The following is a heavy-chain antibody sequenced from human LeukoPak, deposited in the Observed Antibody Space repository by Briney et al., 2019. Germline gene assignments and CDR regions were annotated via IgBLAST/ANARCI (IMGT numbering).Heavy chain of an antibody. CDR3: AKDLGDCSGGSCYYYGLDV. J-gene: IGHJ6*02. CDR1: GFTFSAYG. V-gene: IGHV3-33*06. CDR2: IWYDGNNK. D-gene: IGHD2-15*01. Sequence: TGGSLRLSCAASGFTFSAYGMHWVRQAPGKGLEWVAVIWYDGNNKYYADSVKGRFTISRDNSKNTLYLQMNSLRAEDTAVYYCAKDLGDCSGGSCYYYGLDVWGQGTTVTVSS.